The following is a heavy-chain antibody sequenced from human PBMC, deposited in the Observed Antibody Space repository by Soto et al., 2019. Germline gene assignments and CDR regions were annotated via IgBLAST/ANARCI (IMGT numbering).Heavy chain of an antibody. CDR2: LYYSGST. CDR3: GRGAGYFGLGSTLDP. D-gene: IGHD3-10*01. J-gene: IGHJ5*02. V-gene: IGHV4-30-4*01. CDR1: GDSIRRGDYY. Sequence: QVQLQESGPGLVKPSQTLSLTCIVSGDSIRRGDYYWSWIRQPPGKGLEWIGFLYYSGSTYYNTSLKRRVILLVNNSQHQFSLEVGSVAAARTAVYYCGRGAGYFGLGSTLDPWSQGNL.